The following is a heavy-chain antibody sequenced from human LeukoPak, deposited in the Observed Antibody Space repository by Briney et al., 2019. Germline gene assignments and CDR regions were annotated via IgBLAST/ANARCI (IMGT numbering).Heavy chain of an antibody. Sequence: PSETLSLTCAVYGGSFSGYYWSWIRRPPGKGLEWIGEINHSGSTNYNPSLKSRVTISVDTSKNQFSLKLSSVTAADTAVYYCARGIFDREVYGSGSYYDYFDYWGQGTLVTVSS. V-gene: IGHV4-34*01. CDR1: GGSFSGYY. J-gene: IGHJ4*02. CDR3: ARGIFDREVYGSGSYYDYFDY. CDR2: INHSGST. D-gene: IGHD3-10*01.